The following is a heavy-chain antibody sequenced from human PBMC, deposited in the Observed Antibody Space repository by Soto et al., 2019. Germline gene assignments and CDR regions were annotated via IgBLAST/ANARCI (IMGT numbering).Heavy chain of an antibody. D-gene: IGHD2-2*02. CDR3: ARHDCSSTRCYNFGMDV. J-gene: IGHJ6*02. Sequence: ESLKISCTGSGSRFTNYWISCVRQMPGKGLEWMGRIDPSDSYIKYSPSFQGHVTISADNSISTAYLQWSSLKASDTAMYYCARHDCSSTRCYNFGMDVWGQGTTVTVYS. V-gene: IGHV5-10-1*01. CDR2: IDPSDSYI. CDR1: GSRFTNYW.